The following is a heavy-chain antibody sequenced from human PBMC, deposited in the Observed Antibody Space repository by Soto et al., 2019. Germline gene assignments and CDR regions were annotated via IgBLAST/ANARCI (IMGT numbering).Heavy chain of an antibody. D-gene: IGHD6-19*01. V-gene: IGHV1-3*01. CDR2: INAGNGNT. CDR1: WYTLTSHA. Sequence: GASVKVSCKGSWYTLTSHALHWVRQAPGQRLEWMGWINAGNGNTKYSQKFQGGVTITRDTSASTAYMELSSLRSEDTAVYYCARDSSGWYEYAFDIWGQGTMVTVSS. CDR3: ARDSSGWYEYAFDI. J-gene: IGHJ3*02.